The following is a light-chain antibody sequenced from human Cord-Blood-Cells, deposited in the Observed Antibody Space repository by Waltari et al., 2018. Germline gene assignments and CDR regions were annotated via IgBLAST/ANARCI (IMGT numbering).Light chain of an antibody. Sequence: DIQMTQSPSSLSPSVGLSVTITCRASQSISSYLNWYQQKPGKAPKPLIYAASSLQSGVPARFSGSGSGTDFTLTISSLQPEDFATYYCQQSYSTPLYSFGQGTKLEIK. J-gene: IGKJ2*03. CDR3: QQSYSTPLYS. V-gene: IGKV1-39*01. CDR1: QSISSY. CDR2: AAS.